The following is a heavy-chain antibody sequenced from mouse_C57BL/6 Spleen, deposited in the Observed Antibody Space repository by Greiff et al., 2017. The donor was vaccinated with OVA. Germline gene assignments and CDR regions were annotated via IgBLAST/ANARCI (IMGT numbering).Heavy chain of an antibody. Sequence: VQLQESGADLMQPGASVKLSCTATGYTFTGYWIGWVKQRPGHGLEWIGEILPGSGSTNDNEKFKGKATFTADTSSNTAHIQLSSLTTEDSAIYYCARYDYDRYYYAMDYWGQGTSVTVSS. J-gene: IGHJ4*01. CDR1: GYTFTGYW. D-gene: IGHD2-4*01. CDR3: ARYDYDRYYYAMDY. V-gene: IGHV1-9*01. CDR2: ILPGSGST.